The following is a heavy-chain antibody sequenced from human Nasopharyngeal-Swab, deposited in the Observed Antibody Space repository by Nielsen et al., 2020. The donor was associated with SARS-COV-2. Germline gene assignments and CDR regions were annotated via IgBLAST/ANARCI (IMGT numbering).Heavy chain of an antibody. CDR3: AKGNYAYYYYYMDV. Sequence: GGSLRLSCAASGFTFSSYAMSWVRQAPGKGQEWVSAISGSGGSTYYADSVKGRFTISRDNSKHTLYLQMNSLRAEATAVYYCAKGNYAYYYYYMDVWGKGTTVTVSS. J-gene: IGHJ6*03. CDR2: ISGSGGST. V-gene: IGHV3-23*01. CDR1: GFTFSSYA. D-gene: IGHD4-11*01.